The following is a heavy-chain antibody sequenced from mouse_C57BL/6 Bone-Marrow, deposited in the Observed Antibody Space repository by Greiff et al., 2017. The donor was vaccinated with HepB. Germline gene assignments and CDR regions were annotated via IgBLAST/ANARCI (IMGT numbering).Heavy chain of an antibody. CDR1: GYSITRGYY. Sequence: DVQLVESGPGLVKPSQSLSLTCSVTGYSITRGYYWNWIRQFPGNKLEWMGYISYDGSNNYNPSLKNRISITRDTSKNQFFLKLNSVTTEDTATYYCAGGSVDYWGQGTTLTVSS. CDR2: ISYDGSN. J-gene: IGHJ2*01. V-gene: IGHV3-6*01. D-gene: IGHD1-1*02. CDR3: AGGSVDY.